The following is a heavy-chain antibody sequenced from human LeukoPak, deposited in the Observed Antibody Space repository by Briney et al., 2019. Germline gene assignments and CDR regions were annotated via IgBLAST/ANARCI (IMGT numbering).Heavy chain of an antibody. CDR2: IKQDGSEK. Sequence: GGSLRLSCAASGFTFSSYWMSWVRQAPGKGLEWVANIKQDGSEKYYVDSVKGRFTISRDNAKNSLYLQMNSLRAEDTALYYCAKDQLGSGYYYGMDVWGQGTTVTVSS. D-gene: IGHD7-27*01. CDR3: AKDQLGSGYYYGMDV. CDR1: GFTFSSYW. J-gene: IGHJ6*02. V-gene: IGHV3-7*03.